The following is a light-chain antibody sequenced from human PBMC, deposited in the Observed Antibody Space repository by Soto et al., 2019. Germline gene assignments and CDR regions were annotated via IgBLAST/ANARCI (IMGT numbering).Light chain of an antibody. Sequence: DIQMTQSPSSLSASVGDRVTITCRASQGISNYLAWYQQKPGKVPKLLIYAASTLQSGVPSRFSGSGSGTDFTRTISSLQPEDVATYYCQKYNSAPHTFRQRTKLEIK. V-gene: IGKV1-27*01. J-gene: IGKJ2*01. CDR1: QGISNY. CDR3: QKYNSAPHT. CDR2: AAS.